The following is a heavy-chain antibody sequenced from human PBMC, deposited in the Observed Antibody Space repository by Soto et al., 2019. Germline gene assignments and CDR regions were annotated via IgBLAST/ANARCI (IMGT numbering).Heavy chain of an antibody. CDR2: ISWDGNST. CDR1: GFTFDDYT. CDR3: SNGISVFTPYSTNDFGMVA. J-gene: IGHJ6*02. V-gene: IGHV3-43*01. D-gene: IGHD3-3*01. Sequence: GGSLRLSCAASGFTFDDYTLHWVRQDPGKGLEWVSLISWDGNSTYYADSVKGRFTISRDNSKNSLYLQMNSLRSEDTALYYYSNGISVFTPYSTNDFGMVAWGQGTTVSVSS.